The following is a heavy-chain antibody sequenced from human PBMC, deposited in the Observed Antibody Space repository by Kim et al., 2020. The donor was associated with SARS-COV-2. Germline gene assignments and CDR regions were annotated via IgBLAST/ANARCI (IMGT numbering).Heavy chain of an antibody. V-gene: IGHV3-53*01. CDR1: GFTVSSNY. CDR3: ARDKGYCSSTSCYGDYYYYYGMDV. Sequence: GGSLRLSCAASGFTVSSNYMSWVRQAPGKGLEWVSVIYSGGSTYYADSVKGRFTISRDNSKNTLYLQMNSLRAEDTAVYYCARDKGYCSSTSCYGDYYYYYGMDVWGQGTTVTVSS. J-gene: IGHJ6*02. D-gene: IGHD2-2*01. CDR2: IYSGGST.